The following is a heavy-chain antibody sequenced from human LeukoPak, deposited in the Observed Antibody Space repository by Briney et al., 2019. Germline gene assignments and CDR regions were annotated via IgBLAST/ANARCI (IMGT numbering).Heavy chain of an antibody. CDR3: ARDRSGGSFQH. D-gene: IGHD2-15*01. CDR2: ISYDGSNK. CDR1: GFTFSSYA. Sequence: GGSLRLSCAASGFTFSSYAMHWVRQAPGKGLEWVAVISYDGSNKYYADSVKGRFTISRDNSKNTLYLQMNSLRAEDTAVYYCARDRSGGSFQHWGQGTLVTVSS. J-gene: IGHJ1*01. V-gene: IGHV3-30-3*01.